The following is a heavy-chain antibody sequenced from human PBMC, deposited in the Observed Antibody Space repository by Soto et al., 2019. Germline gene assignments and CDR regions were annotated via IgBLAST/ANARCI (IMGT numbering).Heavy chain of an antibody. Sequence: SETLSLTCTVSGGSISSYYWSWIRQPPGKGLEWIGYIYYSGSTNYNPSLKSRVTISVDTSKNQFSLKMSSVTAADTALFYCARNLRYFDWLLFGPWFDPWGQGTLVTVSS. V-gene: IGHV4-59*01. CDR3: ARNLRYFDWLLFGPWFDP. J-gene: IGHJ5*02. CDR2: IYYSGST. D-gene: IGHD3-9*01. CDR1: GGSISSYY.